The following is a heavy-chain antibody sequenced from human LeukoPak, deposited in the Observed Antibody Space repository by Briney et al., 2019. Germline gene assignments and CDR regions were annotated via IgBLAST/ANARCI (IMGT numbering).Heavy chain of an antibody. CDR2: INSDGSST. V-gene: IGHV3-74*01. D-gene: IGHD5-24*01. CDR1: GFTFSSYW. CDR3: ARDPIEMATIAPRTLDY. J-gene: IGHJ4*02. Sequence: PEGSLRLSCAASGFTFSSYWMHWVRQAPGKGLVWVSRINSDGSSTSYADSVKGRFTTSRDNAKNTLYLQMNSLRAEDTAVYYCARDPIEMATIAPRTLDYWGQGTLVTVSS.